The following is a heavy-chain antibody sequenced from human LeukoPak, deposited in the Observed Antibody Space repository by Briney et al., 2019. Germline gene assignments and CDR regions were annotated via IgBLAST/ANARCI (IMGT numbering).Heavy chain of an antibody. D-gene: IGHD1-26*01. CDR2: ISSSSSTI. V-gene: IGHV3-48*01. CDR1: GFTFSSYS. CDR3: ARERWANSLDY. Sequence: GGSLRLSCAASGFTFSSYSMNWVRQAPGKGLEWVSYISSSSSTIYYADSVKGRFTISRDNAKNSLYLQMNSLRAEDTAVYYCARERWANSLDYWGLGTLVTVSS. J-gene: IGHJ4*02.